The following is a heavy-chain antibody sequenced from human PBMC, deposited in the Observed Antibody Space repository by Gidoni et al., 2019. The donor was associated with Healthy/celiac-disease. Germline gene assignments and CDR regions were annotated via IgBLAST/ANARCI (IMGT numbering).Heavy chain of an antibody. CDR3: ARSEGIAVAGTSFDY. CDR2: IYYSGST. D-gene: IGHD6-19*01. V-gene: IGHV4-59*08. CDR1: GGSISSYY. Sequence: QVQLQESGPGLVKPSETLSLTCTVSGGSISSYYWSWIRQPPGKGLEWIGYIYYSGSTNYNPSLKSRVTISVDTSKNQFSLKLSSVTAADTAVYYCARSEGIAVAGTSFDYWGQGTLVTASS. J-gene: IGHJ4*02.